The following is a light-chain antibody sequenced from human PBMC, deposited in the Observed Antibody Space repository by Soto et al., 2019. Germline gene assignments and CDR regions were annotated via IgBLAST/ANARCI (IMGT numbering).Light chain of an antibody. Sequence: QSALTQPPSASGTPGQRVTISCSGSNSNIGSNTVNWYQQLPGTAPKLLIYYDNLRPSGVPDRISGSKPGTSASLAISGLQSDDEADYYCAAWDDSLNGRVFGTGT. V-gene: IGLV1-44*01. CDR2: YDN. CDR1: NSNIGSNT. J-gene: IGLJ1*01. CDR3: AAWDDSLNGRV.